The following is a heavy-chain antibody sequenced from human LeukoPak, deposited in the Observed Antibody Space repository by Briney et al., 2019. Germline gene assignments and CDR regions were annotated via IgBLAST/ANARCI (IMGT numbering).Heavy chain of an antibody. CDR2: IRHDGKND. CDR1: GFTFNSYV. V-gene: IGHV3-30*02. Sequence: PGGSLRLSCAASGFTFNSYVMHWVRQAPGKGPEWVALIRHDGKNDSYADSVKGRLTVSRDNAKNSLCLQMNSLRAEDTAVYYCVAWCGRCIDNYWGHGTLVTVSA. J-gene: IGHJ4*01. D-gene: IGHD1-26*01. CDR3: VAWCGRCIDNY.